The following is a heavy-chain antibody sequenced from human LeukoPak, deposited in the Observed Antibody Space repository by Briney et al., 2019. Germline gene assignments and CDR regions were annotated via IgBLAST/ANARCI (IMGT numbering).Heavy chain of an antibody. CDR2: INPNSGGT. CDR3: ARDSELSAMVDY. Sequence: APVKVSCKASGYTFTGYYMHWVRQAPGQGLEWMGWINPNSGGTNYAQKFQGRVTTTRDTSISTAYMELSKLRSDDTAVYYCARDSELSAMVDYWGQGTLVTVSS. V-gene: IGHV1-2*02. CDR1: GYTFTGYY. J-gene: IGHJ4*02. D-gene: IGHD5-18*01.